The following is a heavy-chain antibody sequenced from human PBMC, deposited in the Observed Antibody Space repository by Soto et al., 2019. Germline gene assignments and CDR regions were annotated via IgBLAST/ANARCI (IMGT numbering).Heavy chain of an antibody. V-gene: IGHV3-48*02. CDR1: GFTFSNYI. J-gene: IGHJ5*02. CDR2: ISADSMTI. Sequence: GESLKISCAASGFTFSNYIMNWVRQAPGKGLEWVSYISADSMTIHYTDSVKGRFTVSRDNAKNSLYLHMSSLRDEDAAVYYCARRNLGFDPWGQGTLVTVSS. CDR3: ARRNLGFDP.